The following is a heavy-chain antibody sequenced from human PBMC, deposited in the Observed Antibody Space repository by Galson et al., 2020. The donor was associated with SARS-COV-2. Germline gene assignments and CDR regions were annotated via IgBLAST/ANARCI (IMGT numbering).Heavy chain of an antibody. CDR1: GFTFSSYG. CDR3: ATQLLFSFDC. CDR2: ISYDGSNK. V-gene: IGHV3-30*03. Sequence: GGSLRLSCAASGFTFSSYGMHWVRQAPGKGLEWVAVISYDGSNKYYADSVKGLFTISRDNSKNTLYLQMNSLRAEDTAVYYCATQLLFSFDCWVQGTLVSVSS. D-gene: IGHD2-2*01. J-gene: IGHJ4*02.